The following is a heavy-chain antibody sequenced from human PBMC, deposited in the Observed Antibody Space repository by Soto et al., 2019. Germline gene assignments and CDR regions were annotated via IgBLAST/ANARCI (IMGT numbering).Heavy chain of an antibody. CDR1: GFTLSSDA. CDR2: SCRRSRAI. V-gene: IGHV3-48*02. J-gene: IGHJ6*02. Sequence: GGSLRLSCAASGFTLSSDAMKWVPQSRAKGPDWFAYSCRRSRAIYYAESVSGRFTISRDNGENSLLLQMSSLRDEDRAVDYCWRDGCRGYDMGAWSQGTTVTV. CDR3: WRDGCRGYDMGA. D-gene: IGHD2-8*01.